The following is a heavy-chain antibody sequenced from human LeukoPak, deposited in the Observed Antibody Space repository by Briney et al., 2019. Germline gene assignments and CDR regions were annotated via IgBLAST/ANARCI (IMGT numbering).Heavy chain of an antibody. CDR2: ISGSGDIK. V-gene: IGHV3-23*01. Sequence: PGVSLRLSCAASGFTFSSDAMSWVRQAPGKGLEWVSTISGSGDIKYYADSVKGRFTISRDNSKNTLYLQMNSLRAEDTALYYCAKDLGYSDYWGQGTLVTVSS. CDR1: GFTFSSDA. J-gene: IGHJ4*02. CDR3: AKDLGYSDY.